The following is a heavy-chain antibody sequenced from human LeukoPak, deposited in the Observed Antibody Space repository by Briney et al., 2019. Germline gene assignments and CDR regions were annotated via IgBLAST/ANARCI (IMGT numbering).Heavy chain of an antibody. J-gene: IGHJ4*02. CDR1: GGSISSSNW. V-gene: IGHV4-4*02. CDR3: ARVHTPTYYYDSSGYFYFDY. CDR2: IYHSGST. D-gene: IGHD3-22*01. Sequence: PSGTLSLTCAVSGGSISSSNWWSWVRQPPGKELEWIGEIYHSGSTNYNPSLKSRVTISVDKSKNQFSLKLSSVTAADTAVYYCARVHTPTYYYDSSGYFYFDYRGQGTLVTVSS.